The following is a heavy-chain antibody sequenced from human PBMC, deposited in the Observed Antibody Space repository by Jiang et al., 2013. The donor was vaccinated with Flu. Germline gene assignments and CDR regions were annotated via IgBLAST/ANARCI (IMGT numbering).Heavy chain of an antibody. Sequence: GAEVKKPGATVKISCKVSGYTFTDYYMHWVQQAPGKGLEWMGLVDPEDGETIYAEKFQGRVTITADTSTDTAYMELSSLRSEDTAVYYCATTRVGADSAPVYYYYYGMDVWGQGTTVTVSS. CDR3: ATTRVGADSAPVYYYYYGMDV. CDR2: VDPEDGET. V-gene: IGHV1-69-2*01. J-gene: IGHJ6*02. D-gene: IGHD1-26*01. CDR1: GYTFTDYY.